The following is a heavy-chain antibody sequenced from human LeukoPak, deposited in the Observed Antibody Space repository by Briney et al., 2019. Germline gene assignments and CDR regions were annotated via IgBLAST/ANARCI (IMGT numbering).Heavy chain of an antibody. D-gene: IGHD3-16*01. CDR2: ISSSSSYI. CDR3: ARDLSLGFDY. V-gene: IGHV3-21*01. CDR1: GFTFSSYS. Sequence: GGSLRLSCAASGFTFSSYSMNWVRQAPGKGLEWVSSISSSSSYIYYSDSVKGRFTISRDNAKNSLYLQMNSLRAEDTAVYYCARDLSLGFDYWGQGTLVTVSS. J-gene: IGHJ4*02.